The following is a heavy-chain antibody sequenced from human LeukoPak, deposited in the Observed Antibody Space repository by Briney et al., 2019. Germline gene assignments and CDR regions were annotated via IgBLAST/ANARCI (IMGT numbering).Heavy chain of an antibody. D-gene: IGHD3-9*01. V-gene: IGHV4-39*07. CDR1: GGSVSSSLNY. CDR2: TNYTRST. CDR3: ARLTKGRYFDYIFDY. Sequence: PSETLSLTCTVSGGSVSSSLNYWGWVRHPPGKGMEWLGNTNYTRSTYPNPTLKSQVTMLVDTSKNQLSLKLSSVTAADTAVYYCARLTKGRYFDYIFDYWGQGTLLTVSS. J-gene: IGHJ4*02.